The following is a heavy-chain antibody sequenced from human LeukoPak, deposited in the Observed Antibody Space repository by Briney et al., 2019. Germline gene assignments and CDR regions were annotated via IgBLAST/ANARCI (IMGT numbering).Heavy chain of an antibody. J-gene: IGHJ5*02. CDR1: GGSFSGYY. CDR3: ARGWRYFDWLLPTHNWFDP. V-gene: IGHV4-34*01. Sequence: PSETLSLTCAVYGGSFSGYYWSWIRQPPGKGLEWIGEINHSGSTNYNPSLKSRVTISVDTSKNQFSLKLSSVTAADTAVYYCARGWRYFDWLLPTHNWFDPWGQGTLVTVSS. CDR2: INHSGST. D-gene: IGHD3-9*01.